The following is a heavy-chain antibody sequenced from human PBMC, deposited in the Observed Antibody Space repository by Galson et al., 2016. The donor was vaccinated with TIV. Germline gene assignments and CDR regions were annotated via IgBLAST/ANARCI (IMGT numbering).Heavy chain of an antibody. D-gene: IGHD3-16*02. CDR2: IEEDGSET. CDR3: FIGHYSDS. J-gene: IGHJ4*02. CDR1: GFAFRSFW. Sequence: SLRLSCAASGFAFRSFWMSWVRQAPGKGLEWVANIEEDGSETYYVDSVKGRFTISRDNAKNSLHLQMNSFRAEDTAVYYCFIGHYSDSWGQGTLVTVSS. V-gene: IGHV3-7*01.